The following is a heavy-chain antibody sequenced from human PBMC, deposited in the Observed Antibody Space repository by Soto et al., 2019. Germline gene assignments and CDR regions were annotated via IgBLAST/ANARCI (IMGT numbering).Heavy chain of an antibody. J-gene: IGHJ3*02. V-gene: IGHV1-18*04. CDR1: GYTFTSYG. CDR3: ARDTRGVIVVADDAFDI. D-gene: IGHD3-22*01. CDR2: ISAYNGNT. Sequence: QVQLVQSGAEVKKPGASVKVSCKASGYTFTSYGISWVRQAPGQGLEWMGWISAYNGNTNYAQKLQGRVTMTTDTSTSKAYMELRSLRSDDTAVYYCARDTRGVIVVADDAFDIWGQGTMVTVSS.